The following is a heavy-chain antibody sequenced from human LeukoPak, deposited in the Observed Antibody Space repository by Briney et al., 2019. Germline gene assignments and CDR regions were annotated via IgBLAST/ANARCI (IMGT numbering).Heavy chain of an antibody. CDR2: VYPGDSDT. Sequence: GESLKISCKGSGYSFTKYWISWVRQMPGKGLEWMGSVYPGDSDTRYSPSFQGQVIISADKSISTAYVQWSSLKASDTAMYYCARQTAQFLTGTTNFLDYWGQGTLVTVSS. V-gene: IGHV5-51*01. CDR1: GYSFTKYW. D-gene: IGHD1-20*01. J-gene: IGHJ4*02. CDR3: ARQTAQFLTGTTNFLDY.